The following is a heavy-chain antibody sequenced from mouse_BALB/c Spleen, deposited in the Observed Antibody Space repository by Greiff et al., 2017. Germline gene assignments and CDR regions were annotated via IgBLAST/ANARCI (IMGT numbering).Heavy chain of an antibody. Sequence: EVQRVESGPGLVKPSQSLSLTCSVTGYSITSGYYWTWIRQFPGNKLEWMGYISYDGSNNYNPSLKNRISITRDTSKNQFFLKLNSVTTEDTATYYCARDRGGSSYRWYFDVWGAGTTVTVSS. V-gene: IGHV3-6*02. CDR3: ARDRGGSSYRWYFDV. CDR2: ISYDGSN. CDR1: GYSITSGYY. D-gene: IGHD1-1*01. J-gene: IGHJ1*01.